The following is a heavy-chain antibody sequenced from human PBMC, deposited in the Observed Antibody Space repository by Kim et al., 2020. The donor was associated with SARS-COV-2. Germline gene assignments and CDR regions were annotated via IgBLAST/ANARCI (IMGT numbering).Heavy chain of an antibody. CDR2: T. D-gene: IGHD3-10*01. CDR3: ARGYYGSPDY. J-gene: IGHJ4*02. Sequence: TTVADSVKGRFTISRDDAKNTLYMQMNSLRAEDTAVYYCARGYYGSPDYWGQGTLVTVSS. V-gene: IGHV3-74*01.